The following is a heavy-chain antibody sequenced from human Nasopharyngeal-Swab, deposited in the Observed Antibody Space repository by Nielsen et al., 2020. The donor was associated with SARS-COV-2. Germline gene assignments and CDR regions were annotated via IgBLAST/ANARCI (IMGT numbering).Heavy chain of an antibody. CDR3: ARDFDKTGD. Sequence: GESLKISCAVSGLTFSDSWIHWVLQAPGKGLVWVSRINHDGSRTGYADSVKGRFTISRDNAKNTVYLQMNSLRAEDTAVYYCARDFDKTGDWGQGSLVTVSS. CDR2: INHDGSRT. J-gene: IGHJ4*02. V-gene: IGHV3-74*01. D-gene: IGHD7-27*01. CDR1: GLTFSDSW.